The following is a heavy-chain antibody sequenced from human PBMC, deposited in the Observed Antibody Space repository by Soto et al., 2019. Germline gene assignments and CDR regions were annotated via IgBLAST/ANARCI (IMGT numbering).Heavy chain of an antibody. D-gene: IGHD6-6*01. CDR2: ISGSGGST. CDR1: GFTFSSYA. V-gene: IGHV3-23*01. CDR3: AKDNGYSRSSPCYYYYGIDV. Sequence: GGSLRLSCAASGFTFSSYAMSWVRQAPGKGLEWVSAISGSGGSTYYADSVKGRFTISRDNSKNTLYLQMNSLRAEDTAVYYCAKDNGYSRSSPCYYYYGIDVWGKGTTVTV. J-gene: IGHJ6*01.